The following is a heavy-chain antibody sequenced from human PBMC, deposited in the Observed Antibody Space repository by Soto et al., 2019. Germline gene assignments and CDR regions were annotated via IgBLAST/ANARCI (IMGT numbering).Heavy chain of an antibody. J-gene: IGHJ4*02. D-gene: IGHD5-18*01. CDR3: ARGYSYTQPVFDY. CDR1: GFTVSTNY. V-gene: IGHV3-53*01. CDR2: IYSSGST. Sequence: GGSLRLSCAASGFTVSTNYMTWVRQAPGKGLEWVSFIYSSGSTYYADSVKGRFTISRDNFKNTLYLQMNSLRAEDTAVYYCARGYSYTQPVFDYWGLGTLVTVSS.